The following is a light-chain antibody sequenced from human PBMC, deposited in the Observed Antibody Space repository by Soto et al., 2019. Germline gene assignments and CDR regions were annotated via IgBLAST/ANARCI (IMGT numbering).Light chain of an antibody. Sequence: QSALTQPASVSGSPGQSITISCTGTSRDVGYDNYVSWFQQHPGKAPKLMIYEVSRRPSGVSNRFSGSKSVNTASLTISGLQSEDEADYYCTSHTASSTWVFGGGTKLTVL. CDR2: EVS. CDR3: TSHTASSTWV. J-gene: IGLJ3*02. V-gene: IGLV2-14*01. CDR1: SRDVGYDNY.